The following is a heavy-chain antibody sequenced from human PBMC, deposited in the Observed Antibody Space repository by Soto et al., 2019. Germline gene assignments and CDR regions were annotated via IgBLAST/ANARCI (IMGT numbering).Heavy chain of an antibody. D-gene: IGHD1-26*01. CDR3: ARRYGSAIDY. Sequence: QVQLQESGPGLVKPSETLSLTCTVSGGSISSYYWSWIRQPPGKGLEWIGYIYYSGSTNYNPSLKRRVTISVYTSKNQFSLKLSSVTAADTAVYYCARRYGSAIDYWGQGTLVTVSS. V-gene: IGHV4-59*08. CDR1: GGSISSYY. CDR2: IYYSGST. J-gene: IGHJ4*02.